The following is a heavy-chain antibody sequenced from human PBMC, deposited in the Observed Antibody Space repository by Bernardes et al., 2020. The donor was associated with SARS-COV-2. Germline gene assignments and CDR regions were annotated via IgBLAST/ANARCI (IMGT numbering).Heavy chain of an antibody. CDR1: GFTFSAYT. J-gene: IGHJ4*02. Sequence: GGSLRLSCSASGFTFSAYTIHWVRQAPGKGLEFVSAINGNGGTYYAGSVKGRFTISRDNSRNTLYLQMRTLRPEDTALYYCVKLTINGGSIDCWGQGTLVTVSS. CDR2: INGNGGT. D-gene: IGHD3-10*01. CDR3: VKLTINGGSIDC. V-gene: IGHV3-64D*06.